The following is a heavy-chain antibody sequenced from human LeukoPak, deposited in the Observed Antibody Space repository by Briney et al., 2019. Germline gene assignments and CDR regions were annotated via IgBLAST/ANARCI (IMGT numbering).Heavy chain of an antibody. CDR3: AKDLYYYDSSGYYWGAFDI. J-gene: IGHJ3*02. V-gene: IGHV3-11*01. CDR2: ISSSGRAYI. CDR1: GFTFSDYY. D-gene: IGHD3-22*01. Sequence: PGGSLRLSCAASGFTFSDYYMSWIRQAAGKGLEWVSYISSSGRAYIYYADSVKGRFTISRDNAKNSLYLQMNSLRAEDTALYYCAKDLYYYDSSGYYWGAFDIWGQGTMVTVSS.